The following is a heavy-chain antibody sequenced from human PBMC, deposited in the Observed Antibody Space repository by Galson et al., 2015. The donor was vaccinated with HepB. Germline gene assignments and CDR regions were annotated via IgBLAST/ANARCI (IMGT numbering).Heavy chain of an antibody. CDR2: ISGSGGST. J-gene: IGHJ3*02. Sequence: SLRLSCAASGFTFSSYAMSWVRQAPGKGLEWVSTISGSGGSTYYADSVKGRFTISRDSSRNTLDLQMNSLRAEDTAVYYCAKGSLWFGAFKADAFDIWGQGTMVTVSS. V-gene: IGHV3-23*01. CDR1: GFTFSSYA. CDR3: AKGSLWFGAFKADAFDI. D-gene: IGHD3-10*01.